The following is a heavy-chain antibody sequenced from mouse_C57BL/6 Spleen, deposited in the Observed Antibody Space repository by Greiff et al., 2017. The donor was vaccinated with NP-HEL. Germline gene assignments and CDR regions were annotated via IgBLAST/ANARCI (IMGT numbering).Heavy chain of an antibody. Sequence: QVQLQQPGAELVMPGASVKLSCRASGYTFTSYWMHWVKQRPGQGLEWIGEIDPSDSYTNYNQKFKGKSTLTVDKSSSTAYMQLSSLTSEDSAVYYCARCLDDGYYVGYPYFDYWGQGTTLTVSS. D-gene: IGHD2-3*01. CDR2: IDPSDSYT. V-gene: IGHV1-69*01. CDR1: GYTFTSYW. CDR3: ARCLDDGYYVGYPYFDY. J-gene: IGHJ2*01.